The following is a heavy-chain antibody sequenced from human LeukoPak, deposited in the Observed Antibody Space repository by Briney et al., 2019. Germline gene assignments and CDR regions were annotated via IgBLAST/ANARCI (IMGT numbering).Heavy chain of an antibody. J-gene: IGHJ6*03. CDR1: GYTFTGYY. CDR2: INPNSGGT. CDR3: AREIIVAPASYLDV. V-gene: IGHV1-2*02. Sequence: ASVKVSCKASGYTFTGYYMHWVRQAPGQGLEWMGWINPNSGGTNYAQRFQGRVTMTRDTSISTAYMELNNLRSDDTAMYYCAREIIVAPASYLDVWGKGTTVTVSS. D-gene: IGHD2-2*01.